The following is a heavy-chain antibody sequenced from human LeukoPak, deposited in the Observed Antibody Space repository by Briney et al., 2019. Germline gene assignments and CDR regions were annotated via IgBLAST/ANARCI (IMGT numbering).Heavy chain of an antibody. CDR1: GFTFSSYA. J-gene: IGHJ4*02. V-gene: IGHV3-23*01. D-gene: IGHD4-23*01. CDR3: AKARGSGNSIYFDH. Sequence: GGSLRLSCATSGFTFSSYAMSWVRQAPGKGLEWVSALSDSGVTTYYADSVKGRFTISRDNSKNTLFLQMNSLRVEDTALYFCAKARGSGNSIYFDHWGQGTLVTVSS. CDR2: LSDSGVTT.